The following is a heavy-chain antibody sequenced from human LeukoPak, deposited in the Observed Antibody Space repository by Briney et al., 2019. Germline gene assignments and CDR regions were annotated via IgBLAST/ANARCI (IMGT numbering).Heavy chain of an antibody. CDR3: AREFTYRSSTSPDAFDI. V-gene: IGHV1-46*01. J-gene: IGHJ3*02. CDR2: INPSGGST. D-gene: IGHD2-2*01. Sequence: GASVKVSCKASGYTFTSYYTHWVRQAPGQGLEWMGIINPSGGSTSYAQKFQGRVTMTRDTSTSTVYMELSSLRSEDTAVYYCAREFTYRSSTSPDAFDIWGQGTMVTVSS. CDR1: GYTFTSYY.